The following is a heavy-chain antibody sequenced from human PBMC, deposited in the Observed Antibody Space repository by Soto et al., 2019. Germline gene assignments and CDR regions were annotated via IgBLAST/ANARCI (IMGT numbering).Heavy chain of an antibody. J-gene: IGHJ5*02. V-gene: IGHV1-8*01. CDR1: GYTFTSYD. CDR3: ARETSAAGTGWFDP. Sequence: QVQLVQSGAEVKKPGASVKVSCKASGYTFTSYDINWVRQATGQGLEWMGWMNPNSGNTAYAQKFQGRVTVTRNTSKSTAYMELSSLRSEDTAVYYCARETSAAGTGWFDPWGQGTLVTVSS. D-gene: IGHD6-13*01. CDR2: MNPNSGNT.